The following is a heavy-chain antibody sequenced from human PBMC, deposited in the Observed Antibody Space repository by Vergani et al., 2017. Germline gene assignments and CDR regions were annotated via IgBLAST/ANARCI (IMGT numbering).Heavy chain of an antibody. CDR1: GFTFSSYW. CDR2: IYYSGST. Sequence: VQLVESGGGLVQPGGSLRLSCAASGFTFSSYWMSWVRQAPGKGLEWIGYIYYSGSTYYNPSLKSRVTISVDTSKNQFSLKLSSVTAADTAVYYCASRYSSSWYYFDYWGQGTLVTVSS. J-gene: IGHJ4*02. D-gene: IGHD6-13*01. CDR3: ASRYSSSWYYFDY. V-gene: IGHV4-59*06.